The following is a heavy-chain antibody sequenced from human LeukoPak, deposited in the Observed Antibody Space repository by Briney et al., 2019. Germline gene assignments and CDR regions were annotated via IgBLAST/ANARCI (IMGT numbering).Heavy chain of an antibody. CDR3: AREKEGAPDY. CDR2: INHSGST. Sequence: SETLSLTCAVYGGSLSGYYWSWIRQPPGKGLEWIGEINHSGSTNYNPSLKSRVTISVDTSKNQFSLKLSSVTAADTAVYYCAREKEGAPDYWGQGTLVTVSS. J-gene: IGHJ4*02. D-gene: IGHD1-26*01. V-gene: IGHV4-34*01. CDR1: GGSLSGYY.